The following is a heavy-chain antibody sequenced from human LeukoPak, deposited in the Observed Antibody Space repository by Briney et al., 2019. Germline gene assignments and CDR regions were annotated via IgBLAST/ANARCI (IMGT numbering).Heavy chain of an antibody. V-gene: IGHV3-21*04. CDR2: ISSSSSYI. Sequence: GGSLRLSCAASGFTFSSYSMNWVRQPPGKGLEWVSSISSSSSYIYYADSVKGRFTISRDNAKNSLYLQMNSLRAEDTAVYYCARDYYDSGIPLYWGLGTLVTVSS. CDR3: ARDYYDSGIPLY. J-gene: IGHJ4*02. D-gene: IGHD3-22*01. CDR1: GFTFSSYS.